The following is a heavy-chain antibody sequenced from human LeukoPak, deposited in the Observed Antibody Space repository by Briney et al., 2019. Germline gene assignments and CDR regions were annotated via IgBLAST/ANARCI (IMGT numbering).Heavy chain of an antibody. J-gene: IGHJ3*02. V-gene: IGHV3-49*04. Sequence: QPGGSLRLSCTASGFTFGDYALSWVRQAPGKGLEWVGFIRSKAYAGTTEYAASVKGRFTISRDDSKSIAYLQMNSLKTEDTAVYYCTRGGDFGVPAPLGIDAFDIWGQGTMVTVSS. CDR1: GFTFGDYA. CDR3: TRGGDFGVPAPLGIDAFDI. D-gene: IGHD2-2*01. CDR2: IRSKAYAGTT.